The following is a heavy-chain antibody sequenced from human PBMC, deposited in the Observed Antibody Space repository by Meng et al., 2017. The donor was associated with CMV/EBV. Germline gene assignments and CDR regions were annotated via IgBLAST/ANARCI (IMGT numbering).Heavy chain of an antibody. J-gene: IGHJ5*02. Sequence: GESLKISCAASGFTFSSYSMNWVRQAPGKGLEWVSSISSSSSYIYYADSVKGRFTISRDNAKNSLYLQMNSLRAEDTAVYYCARGGSYYYDSSGYFDFGHRYNGFDPWGQGTLVTVSS. CDR2: ISSSSSYI. CDR1: GFTFSSYS. D-gene: IGHD3-22*01. V-gene: IGHV3-21*01. CDR3: ARGGSYYYDSSGYFDFGHRYNGFDP.